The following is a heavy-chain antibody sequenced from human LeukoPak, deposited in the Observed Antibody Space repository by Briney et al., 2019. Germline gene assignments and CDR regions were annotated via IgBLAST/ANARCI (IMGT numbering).Heavy chain of an antibody. CDR3: ARDVWGRLDY. CDR2: IKSDGSET. V-gene: IGHV3-7*01. J-gene: IGHJ4*02. Sequence: PGGSLRLSCAASGFTFSNYWMGWVRQAPGKGLEYVANIKSDGSETYYVDSVKGRFTTSRDNARNSLYLQVNSLRAEDTAVYYCARDVWGRLDYWGQGTLVPVSS. CDR1: GFTFSNYW. D-gene: IGHD2-8*01.